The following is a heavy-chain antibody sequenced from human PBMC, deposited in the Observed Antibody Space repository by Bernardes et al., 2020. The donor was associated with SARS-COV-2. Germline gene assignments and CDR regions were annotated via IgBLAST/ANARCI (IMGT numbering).Heavy chain of an antibody. CDR2: IKQDGSEK. Sequence: GGSLRLSCAASGFTFSNNWMTWARQAPGKGLEWVANIKQDGSEKYYAESVKGRFTISRDTLENTLYLQMNSLRVEDTAVYYCAKGKFHCSGGSCLIESWGQGTLVSVSS. D-gene: IGHD2-15*01. CDR3: AKGKFHCSGGSCLIES. J-gene: IGHJ4*02. CDR1: GFTFSNNW. V-gene: IGHV3-7*01.